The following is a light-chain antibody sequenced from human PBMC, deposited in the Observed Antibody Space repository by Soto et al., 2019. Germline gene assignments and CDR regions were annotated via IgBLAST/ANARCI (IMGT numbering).Light chain of an antibody. J-gene: IGLJ1*01. CDR1: NSDVVGYNY. Sequence: QSALTQPASVSGSPGQSITISCTGTNSDVVGYNYVSWYQHHPGKAPKLIIYDVTNRPSGVSNPFSGSKSGNTASPTISGLQPEDEADYYCSSYTTSNTRQIVFGTGTKVTVL. V-gene: IGLV2-14*03. CDR2: DVT. CDR3: SSYTTSNTRQIV.